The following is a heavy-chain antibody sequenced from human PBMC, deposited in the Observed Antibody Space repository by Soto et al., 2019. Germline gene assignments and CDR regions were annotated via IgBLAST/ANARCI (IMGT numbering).Heavy chain of an antibody. D-gene: IGHD2-21*02. J-gene: IGHJ4*02. Sequence: EVQLVESGGGLVEPGGSLRLSCEASGFPFSSYARNWVRQAPGKGLEWVSSISTSSGYIYFADSLRGRFTVSRDNAKNSLYLQMNSLTAEDTAVYYCARAPASYCGGDCFSMDYWGQGTLVIVSS. CDR3: ARAPASYCGGDCFSMDY. V-gene: IGHV3-21*02. CDR1: GFPFSSYA. CDR2: ISTSSGYI.